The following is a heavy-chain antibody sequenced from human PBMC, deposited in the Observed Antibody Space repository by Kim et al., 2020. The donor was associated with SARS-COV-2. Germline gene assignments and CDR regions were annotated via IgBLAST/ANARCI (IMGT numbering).Heavy chain of an antibody. CDR3: AGRGGTTLEDAFDI. D-gene: IGHD1-7*01. CDR1: GGSISSYY. Sequence: SETLSLTCTVPGGSISSYYWSWIRQPPGKGLEWIGYIYYSGSTNYNPSLKSRVTISVDTSKNQFSLKLSSVTAADTAVYYCAGRGGTTLEDAFDIWGQGTMVTVSS. CDR2: IYYSGST. J-gene: IGHJ3*02. V-gene: IGHV4-59*13.